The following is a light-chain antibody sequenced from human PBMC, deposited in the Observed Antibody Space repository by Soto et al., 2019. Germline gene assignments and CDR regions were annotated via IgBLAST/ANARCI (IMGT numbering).Light chain of an antibody. CDR2: GAS. V-gene: IGKV3-15*01. CDR1: QSVSNN. Sequence: EIVMTQSPATLSVSPGERATLSCRASQSVSNNLAWYQKKPGQAPRLLIYGASTGATGIPARISGSGSGTEFTLTISSLQSEDFAVYYCQQYNNWWTFGQGTRVEIK. J-gene: IGKJ1*01. CDR3: QQYNNWWT.